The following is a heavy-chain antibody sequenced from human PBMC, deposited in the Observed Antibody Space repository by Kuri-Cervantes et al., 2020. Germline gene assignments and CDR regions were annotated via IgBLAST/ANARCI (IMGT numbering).Heavy chain of an antibody. V-gene: IGHV3-33*08. D-gene: IGHD2-15*01. CDR3: ARQVDGGSCDY. J-gene: IGHJ4*02. CDR1: GFTFSSSW. Sequence: GGSLRLSCAASGFTFSSSWMHWVCQAPGKGLEWVAVIWYDGSNKYYADSVKGRFTISRDNSKNTLYLQMNSLRAEDTAVYYCARQVDGGSCDYWGQGTLVTVSS. CDR2: IWYDGSNK.